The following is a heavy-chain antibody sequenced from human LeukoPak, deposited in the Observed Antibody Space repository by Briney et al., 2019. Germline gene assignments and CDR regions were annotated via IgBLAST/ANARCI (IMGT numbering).Heavy chain of an antibody. Sequence: PGGSLRLSCAASGFTFPTYWMSWVRQAPGKGLEWVANIKQDGSEKYYVDSVKGRFTISRDNAKNSLYLQMNSLRAEDTAVYYCAKYASGGWLPFDYWGQGTLVTVSS. CDR1: GFTFPTYW. D-gene: IGHD6-19*01. V-gene: IGHV3-7*01. CDR3: AKYASGGWLPFDY. J-gene: IGHJ4*02. CDR2: IKQDGSEK.